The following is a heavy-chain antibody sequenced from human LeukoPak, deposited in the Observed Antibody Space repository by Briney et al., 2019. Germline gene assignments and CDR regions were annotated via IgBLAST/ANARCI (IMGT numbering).Heavy chain of an antibody. J-gene: IGHJ6*03. CDR3: ARGVVGATTHNYYYYYMDV. CDR1: GGSFSGYY. CDR2: INHSGST. D-gene: IGHD1-26*01. Sequence: SETLSLTCAVYGGSFSGYYWSWIRQPPGKGLEWIGEINHSGSTNYNPSLKSRVTISVDTSKNQFSLKLSSVTAADTAVYYCARGVVGATTHNYYYYYMDVWGKGTTVTVSS. V-gene: IGHV4-34*01.